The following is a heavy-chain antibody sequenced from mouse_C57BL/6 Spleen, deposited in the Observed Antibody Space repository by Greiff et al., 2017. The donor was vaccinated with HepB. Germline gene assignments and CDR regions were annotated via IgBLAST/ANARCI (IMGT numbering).Heavy chain of an antibody. D-gene: IGHD1-1*01. J-gene: IGHJ1*03. V-gene: IGHV1-42*01. Sequence: EVQLQQSGPELVKPGASVKISCKASGYSFTGYYMNWVKQSPEKSLEWIGEINPSTGGTTYNQKFKAKATLTVDKSSSTAYMQLKSLTSEDSAVYYCARVVHWYFDVWGTGTTVTVSS. CDR3: ARVVHWYFDV. CDR1: GYSFTGYY. CDR2: INPSTGGT.